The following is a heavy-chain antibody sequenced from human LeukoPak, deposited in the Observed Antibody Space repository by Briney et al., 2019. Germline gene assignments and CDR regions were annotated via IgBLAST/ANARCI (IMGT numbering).Heavy chain of an antibody. J-gene: IGHJ4*02. CDR2: IYYSGST. V-gene: IGHV4-39*01. CDR3: ASHLLQDSSGYPPYYFDY. D-gene: IGHD3-22*01. CDR1: GGSISSSCYY. Sequence: SETLSLTCTVSGGSISSSCYYWGWIRQPPGKGLEWIGSIYYSGSTYYNPSLKSRVTISVDTSKNQFSLKLSSVTAADTAVYYCASHLLQDSSGYPPYYFDYWGQGTLVTVSS.